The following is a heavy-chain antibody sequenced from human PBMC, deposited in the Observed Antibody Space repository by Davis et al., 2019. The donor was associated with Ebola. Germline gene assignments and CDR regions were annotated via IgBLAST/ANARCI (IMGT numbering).Heavy chain of an antibody. J-gene: IGHJ4*02. Sequence: SVKVSCKPSGGPFSNYLIAWVRQAPGQGLEWMGGIIPVYPTPNFAQKFQGRVTLNADESLSTAYMELNSLTSEDTAVYYCARGGPGYSYGLEYWGQGTLVTVSS. D-gene: IGHD5-18*01. CDR1: GGPFSNYL. CDR3: ARGGPGYSYGLEY. CDR2: IIPVYPTP. V-gene: IGHV1-69*13.